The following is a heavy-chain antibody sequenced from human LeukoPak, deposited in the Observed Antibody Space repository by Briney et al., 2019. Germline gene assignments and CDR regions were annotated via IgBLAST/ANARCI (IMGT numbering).Heavy chain of an antibody. CDR3: ARVGATIHYFDY. V-gene: IGHV4-59*01. CDR2: IYYSGST. J-gene: IGHJ4*02. D-gene: IGHD1-26*01. Sequence: SETLSLTCTVSGGSISSYYWSWIRQPPGKGLEWIGYIYYSGSTNYNPSLKSRVTISVDTSKNQFSLKLSSVTAADTAVYYCARVGATIHYFDYWGQGTLATVSS. CDR1: GGSISSYY.